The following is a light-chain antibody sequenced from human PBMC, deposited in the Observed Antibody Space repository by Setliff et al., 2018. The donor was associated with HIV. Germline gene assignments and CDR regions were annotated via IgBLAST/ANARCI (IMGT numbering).Light chain of an antibody. J-gene: IGKJ4*01. CDR2: DAS. V-gene: IGKV3-15*01. CDR3: QQYNNWPSVT. Sequence: EIAMTQSPATLSVSPGERATLSCRASQSVSTNLAWYQQRRGQAPRLLIYDASTRATGIPARFSGSGSGTEFTLTISSLQSEDFAIYYCQQYNNWPSVTFGGGTKVDIK. CDR1: QSVSTN.